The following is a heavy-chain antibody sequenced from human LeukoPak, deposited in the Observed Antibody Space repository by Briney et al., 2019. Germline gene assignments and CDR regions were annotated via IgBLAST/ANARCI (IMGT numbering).Heavy chain of an antibody. CDR3: ARDLSSGSNSAFDI. D-gene: IGHD1-26*01. J-gene: IGHJ3*02. CDR1: GFTFSSYE. Sequence: GGSLRLSCAASGFTFSSYEMNWVRQAPGKGLEWVSYIGSSGSTIYYADSVKGRFTISRDNAKNSLYLQMNSLRAEDTAVYYCARDLSSGSNSAFDIWGQGTMVTVSS. CDR2: IGSSGSTI. V-gene: IGHV3-48*03.